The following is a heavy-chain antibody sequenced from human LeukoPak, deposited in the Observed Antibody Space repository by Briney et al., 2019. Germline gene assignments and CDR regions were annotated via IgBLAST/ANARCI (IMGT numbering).Heavy chain of an antibody. J-gene: IGHJ3*02. Sequence: PGGSLRLSCAASGFTVSSNYMSWVRQAPGKGLEWVSVIYSGGSTYYADSVKGRFTISRGNAKNSLYLQINSLRAEDTAVYYCAKRGLPLLWFGELSPNDAFDIWGQGTMVTVSS. V-gene: IGHV3-53*01. CDR3: AKRGLPLLWFGELSPNDAFDI. CDR2: IYSGGST. D-gene: IGHD3-10*01. CDR1: GFTVSSNY.